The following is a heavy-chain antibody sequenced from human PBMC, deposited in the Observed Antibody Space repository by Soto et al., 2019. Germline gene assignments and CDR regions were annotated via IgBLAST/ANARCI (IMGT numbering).Heavy chain of an antibody. CDR1: GFTFSSYD. CDR2: IGIAGDT. Sequence: EVQLVESGGGLVQPGGSLRLSCAASGFTFSSYDMHWVRQATGKGLEWVSAIGIAGDTYYPGSVKGRFTISREDAKNSLYLQMNSLRAGDTAVYYCARGARTSLRWGGLDYWGQGTLVTVSS. D-gene: IGHD3-16*01. CDR3: ARGARTSLRWGGLDY. J-gene: IGHJ4*02. V-gene: IGHV3-13*01.